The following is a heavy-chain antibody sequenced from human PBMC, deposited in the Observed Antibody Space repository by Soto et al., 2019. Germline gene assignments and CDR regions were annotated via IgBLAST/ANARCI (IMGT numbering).Heavy chain of an antibody. D-gene: IGHD4-17*01. CDR2: IKQDGSEK. J-gene: IGHJ4*02. Sequence: EVQLVESGGGLVQPGGSLRLSCAASGFTFSSYWMSWVRQAPGKGLEWVANIKQDGSEKYYVDSVKGRFTISRDNAKNSLYLQMNSLRAEDTAVYYCARDRSDYGDYTCPDYWGQGTLVTVSS. V-gene: IGHV3-7*01. CDR3: ARDRSDYGDYTCPDY. CDR1: GFTFSSYW.